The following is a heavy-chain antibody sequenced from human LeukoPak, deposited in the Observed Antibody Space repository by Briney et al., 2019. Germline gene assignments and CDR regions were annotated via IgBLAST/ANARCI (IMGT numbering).Heavy chain of an antibody. J-gene: IGHJ4*02. CDR2: ISGSGGST. V-gene: IGHV3-23*01. CDR1: GFTFSSYA. Sequence: PGGSLRLSCAASGFTFSSYAMSWVRQAPGKGLEWVSAISGSGGSTYYADSVKGRFTISRDNSKNTLSLQMNSLRAEDTAVYYCAKAERPPPYQLRWYFDYWGQGTLVTVSS. D-gene: IGHD2-2*01. CDR3: AKAERPPPYQLRWYFDY.